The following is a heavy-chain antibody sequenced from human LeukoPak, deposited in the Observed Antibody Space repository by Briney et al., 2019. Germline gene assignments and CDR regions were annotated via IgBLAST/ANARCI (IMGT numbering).Heavy chain of an antibody. V-gene: IGHV3-30*18. CDR3: AKGGSSDKRPRDYFDY. CDR1: GFTFSSYG. D-gene: IGHD2-15*01. CDR2: ISYDGSNK. J-gene: IGHJ4*02. Sequence: PGGSLRLSCAASGFTFSSYGMHWVRQAPGKGLEWVAVISYDGSNKYYADSVKGRFTISRDNSKNTLYLQMNSLRAEDTAVYYCAKGGSSDKRPRDYFDYWGQGTLVTVSS.